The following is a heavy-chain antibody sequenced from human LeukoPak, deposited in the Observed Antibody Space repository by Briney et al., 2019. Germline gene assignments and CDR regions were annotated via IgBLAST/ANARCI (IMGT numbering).Heavy chain of an antibody. D-gene: IGHD6-19*01. CDR1: GGSFSGYY. Sequence: SETLSLTCAVYGGSFSGYYWSWIRQPPGKGLEWFGEINHSGSTNYNPSLKSRVTISVDTSKNQFSLKLSSVTAADTAVYYCARHAPNSSGWYWFDPWGQGTLVTVSS. J-gene: IGHJ5*02. CDR3: ARHAPNSSGWYWFDP. CDR2: INHSGST. V-gene: IGHV4-34*01.